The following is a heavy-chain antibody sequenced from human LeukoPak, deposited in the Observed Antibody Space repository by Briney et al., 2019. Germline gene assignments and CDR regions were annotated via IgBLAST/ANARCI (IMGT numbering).Heavy chain of an antibody. V-gene: IGHV3-23*01. D-gene: IGHD2-21*01. CDR1: GFTFSTYA. Sequence: PGGSLRLSCTASGFTFSTYAMSWVRQAPGKGLEWVSAISSRGDITYYADSVKGPFTISRDNSENTLYLQMNNLRAEDTAVYYCAKRLPYYFDYWGQGTLVTVSS. CDR2: ISSRGDIT. J-gene: IGHJ4*02. CDR3: AKRLPYYFDY.